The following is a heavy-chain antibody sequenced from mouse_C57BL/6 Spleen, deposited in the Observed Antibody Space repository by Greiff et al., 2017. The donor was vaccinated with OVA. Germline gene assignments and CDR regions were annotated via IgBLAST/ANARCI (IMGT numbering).Heavy chain of an antibody. CDR3: ARVDGYYVNFDY. CDR1: GYSITSGYY. Sequence: EVKLQESGPGLVKPSQSLSLTCSVTGYSITSGYYWNWIRQFPGNKLEWMGYISYDGSNNYNPSLKNRISITRDTSKNQFFLKLNSVTTEDTATYYCARVDGYYVNFDYWGQGTTLTVSS. J-gene: IGHJ2*01. V-gene: IGHV3-6*01. D-gene: IGHD2-3*01. CDR2: ISYDGSN.